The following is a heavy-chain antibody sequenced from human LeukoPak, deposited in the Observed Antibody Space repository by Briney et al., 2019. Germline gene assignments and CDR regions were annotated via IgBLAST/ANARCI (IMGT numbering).Heavy chain of an antibody. Sequence: ASVKVSCKASGYTFTGHFIHWVRQAPGQGLEWMGWINPNSGGTNYAQKFQGRVTMTRDTSISTAYMDLSRLRSDDTAVYYCASRVFSGSYHEPPDYWGQGTLVTVSS. D-gene: IGHD1-26*01. J-gene: IGHJ4*02. CDR2: INPNSGGT. CDR3: ASRVFSGSYHEPPDY. V-gene: IGHV1-2*02. CDR1: GYTFTGHF.